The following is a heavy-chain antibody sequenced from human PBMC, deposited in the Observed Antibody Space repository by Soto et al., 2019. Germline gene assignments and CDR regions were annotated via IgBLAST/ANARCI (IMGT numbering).Heavy chain of an antibody. J-gene: IGHJ5*02. Sequence: ESLKISCKGSGYSFTSYWIGWVRQMPGKGLEWMGIIYPGDSDTRYSPSFQGQVTISADKSISTAYLQWSSLKASDTAMYYCARHVGTAAAGPWFDPWGQGTLVTVSS. D-gene: IGHD6-13*01. CDR3: ARHVGTAAAGPWFDP. CDR2: IYPGDSDT. CDR1: GYSFTSYW. V-gene: IGHV5-51*01.